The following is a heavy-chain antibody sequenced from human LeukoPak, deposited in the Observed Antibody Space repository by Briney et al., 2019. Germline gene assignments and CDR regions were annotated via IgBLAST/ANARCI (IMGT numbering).Heavy chain of an antibody. J-gene: IGHJ4*02. CDR1: GYTFTNYY. Sequence: GASVKVSCKASGYTFTNYYIHWVRQAPGQGLEWMGIINPSGGGTSYAQKFQGRVTMTRDTSTSTVYMALSSLRSEDAAVYYCARPGHSSGSYYPDYWGQGTLVTISS. CDR2: INPSGGGT. D-gene: IGHD3-22*01. V-gene: IGHV1-46*01. CDR3: ARPGHSSGSYYPDY.